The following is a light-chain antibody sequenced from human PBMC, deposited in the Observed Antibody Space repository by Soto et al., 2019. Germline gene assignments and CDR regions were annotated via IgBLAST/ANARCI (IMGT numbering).Light chain of an antibody. J-gene: IGKJ4*01. CDR3: QHYNDSPLT. CDR1: QSVNSN. CDR2: NTF. Sequence: EVVMTQSPATVSVSPGERATLSCRASQSVNSNLAWYQQKPGQAPRLLIYNTFTRATGIPARFSGSESGTEFTLTISSLHAEDFVVYYCQHYNDSPLTFGGGTKVEI. V-gene: IGKV3-15*01.